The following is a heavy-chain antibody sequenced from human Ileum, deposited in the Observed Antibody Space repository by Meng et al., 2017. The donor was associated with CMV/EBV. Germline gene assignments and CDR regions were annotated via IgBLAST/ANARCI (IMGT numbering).Heavy chain of an antibody. V-gene: IGHV4-34*01. CDR1: GRSFSKYF. CDR3: SRGADAYKSGRS. CDR2: IHPSGST. J-gene: IGHJ5*02. Sequence: VRLREVCAGLLKPSYAPFVTVGCYGRSFSKYFWSLIRQSPGKGLELIGEIHPSGSTYYHPSLNSRVTMSVDTSKNQFSLNLRSVTAADTAVYYCSRGADAYKSGRSWGQGTLVTVSS. D-gene: IGHD5-24*01.